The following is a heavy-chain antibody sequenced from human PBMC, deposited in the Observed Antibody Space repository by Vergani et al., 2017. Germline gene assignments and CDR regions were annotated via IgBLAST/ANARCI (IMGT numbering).Heavy chain of an antibody. V-gene: IGHV4-59*01. J-gene: IGHJ4*02. D-gene: IGHD5-18*01. CDR1: GGSISSYY. CDR2: IYYSRST. CDR3: ARRPSMMRLPYFDY. Sequence: QVQLQESGPGLVKPSETLSLTCTVSGGSISSYYWSWIRQPPGKGLEWIGYIYYSRSTNYNPSLKSRVTISVDTSKNQFSLKLSSVTAADTAVYYCARRPSMMRLPYFDYWGQGSLVTVSS.